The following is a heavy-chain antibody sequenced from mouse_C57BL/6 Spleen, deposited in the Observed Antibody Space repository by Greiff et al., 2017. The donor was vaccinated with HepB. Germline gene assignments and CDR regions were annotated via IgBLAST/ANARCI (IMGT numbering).Heavy chain of an antibody. CDR1: GYAFSSSW. D-gene: IGHD2-12*01. Sequence: QVQLKQSGPELVKPGASVKISCKASGYAFSSSWMNWVKQRPGKGLEWIGRIYPGDGDTNYNGKFKGKATLTADKSSSTAYMQLSSLTSEDSAVYFCARAYYRKEGYFDVWGTGTTVTVSS. CDR3: ARAYYRKEGYFDV. CDR2: IYPGDGDT. J-gene: IGHJ1*03. V-gene: IGHV1-82*01.